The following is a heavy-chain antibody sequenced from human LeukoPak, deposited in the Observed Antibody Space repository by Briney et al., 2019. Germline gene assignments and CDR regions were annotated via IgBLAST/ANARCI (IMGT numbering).Heavy chain of an antibody. V-gene: IGHV4-39*07. J-gene: IGHJ5*02. Sequence: SETLSLTCTVSGGSISSSSYYWGWIRQPPGKGLEWIGSIYYSGSTYYNPSLKSRVTISVDTSKNQFSLKLSSVTAADTAVYYCARVEAIAAAGDYWFDPWGQGTLVTVSS. CDR3: ARVEAIAAAGDYWFDP. CDR1: GGSISSSSYY. CDR2: IYYSGST. D-gene: IGHD6-13*01.